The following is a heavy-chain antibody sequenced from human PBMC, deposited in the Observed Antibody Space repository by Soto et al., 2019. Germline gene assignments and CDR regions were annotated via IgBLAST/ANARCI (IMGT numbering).Heavy chain of an antibody. Sequence: EVQLLESGGGLVQPGGSLRLSCAASGFTFSSYAISWVRQAPGKGLEWVSAISGSGGSTYYADSVKGRFTISRDNSNNTLYLQMNSLRAEDTAVYYCAKKKTEGTGNYYYYYYGMDVWGQGTTVTVSS. J-gene: IGHJ6*02. CDR3: AKKKTEGTGNYYYYYYGMDV. CDR2: ISGSGGST. V-gene: IGHV3-23*01. D-gene: IGHD7-27*01. CDR1: GFTFSSYA.